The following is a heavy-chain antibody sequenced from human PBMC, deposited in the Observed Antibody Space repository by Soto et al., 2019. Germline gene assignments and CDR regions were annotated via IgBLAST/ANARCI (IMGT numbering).Heavy chain of an antibody. CDR2: ISSSSSYI. CDR3: ATRIAVAGNLDY. Sequence: EVQLVESGGGLVKPGGSLRLSCAASGFTFSSYSMNWVRQAPGKGLEWVSSISSSSSYIYYADSVKGRFTISRDNAKNSLYLQMNSLRAEDTAVYYCATRIAVAGNLDYWGQGTLVTVSS. D-gene: IGHD6-19*01. J-gene: IGHJ4*02. CDR1: GFTFSSYS. V-gene: IGHV3-21*01.